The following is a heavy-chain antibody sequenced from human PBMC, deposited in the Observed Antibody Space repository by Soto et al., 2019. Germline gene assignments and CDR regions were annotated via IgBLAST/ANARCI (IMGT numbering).Heavy chain of an antibody. CDR3: AREGARGFGMDV. V-gene: IGHV4-4*07. Sequence: PSETLSLTYNVSGGSIRSYYWCSIRQPAGKALEWIGRIYTSGTTNYNPSRKSRATILVDTSKNQFSLKLSSVTAADTAVYYCAREGARGFGMDVWGQGTTVTVSS. D-gene: IGHD1-26*01. J-gene: IGHJ6*02. CDR1: GGSIRSYY. CDR2: IYTSGTT.